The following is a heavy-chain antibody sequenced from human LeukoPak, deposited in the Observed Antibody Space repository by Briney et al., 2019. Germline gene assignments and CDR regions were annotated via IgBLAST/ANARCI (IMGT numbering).Heavy chain of an antibody. D-gene: IGHD3-3*01. CDR3: ARHLPDLEWLLSHAFDI. CDR2: IYYSGST. V-gene: IGHV4-39*01. J-gene: IGHJ3*02. Sequence: PSETLSLTCTVSGGSISSSSYYWGWIRQPPGKGLEWIGSIYYSGSTYYNPSLKSRVTISVDTSKNQFSLKLSSVTAADTAVYYCARHLPDLEWLLSHAFDIWGQGTMVTVSS. CDR1: GGSISSSSYY.